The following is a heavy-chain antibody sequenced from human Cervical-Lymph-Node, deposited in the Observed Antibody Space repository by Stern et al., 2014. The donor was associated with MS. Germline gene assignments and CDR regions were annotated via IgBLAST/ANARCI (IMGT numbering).Heavy chain of an antibody. D-gene: IGHD3-3*01. CDR3: ARGPKFGAFDI. V-gene: IGHV1-2*06. CDR1: GYTFTGSF. Sequence: MQLVESGAEVKKPGASVKVSCKTSGYTFTGSFMYWVRQAPGQGLEWVGRISPKSGATDYAEKFEGRLTLTRDTSISTAYMEVTRLTSDDTAVYYCARGPKFGAFDIWGQGTMVIISA. CDR2: ISPKSGAT. J-gene: IGHJ3*02.